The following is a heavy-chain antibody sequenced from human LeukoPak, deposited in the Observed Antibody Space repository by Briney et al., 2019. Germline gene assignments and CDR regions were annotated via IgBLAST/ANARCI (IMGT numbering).Heavy chain of an antibody. CDR3: AKDMANQLLYDYGMDV. D-gene: IGHD2-2*01. Sequence: GRSLRLSCTASGFTFDDYAMHRVRQAPGKGREWVSGISWNSGSIGYADSVKGRFTISRDNAKNSLYLQMNSLRAEDTALYYCAKDMANQLLYDYGMDVWGQGTTVTVSS. V-gene: IGHV3-9*01. CDR2: ISWNSGSI. J-gene: IGHJ6*02. CDR1: GFTFDDYA.